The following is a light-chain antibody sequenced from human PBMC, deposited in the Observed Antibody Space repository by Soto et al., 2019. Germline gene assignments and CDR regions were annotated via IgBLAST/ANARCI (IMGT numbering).Light chain of an antibody. Sequence: PGERATLSCRASQTINNYLAWYXQKPXXXPXXLIYAASTRATGIPDRFSASGSGTDFTLTISRLEPEDFGTYYCQQSYKMPSFGQGTRLEI. CDR2: AAS. J-gene: IGKJ5*01. CDR3: QQSYKMPS. CDR1: QTINNY. V-gene: IGKV3-11*01.